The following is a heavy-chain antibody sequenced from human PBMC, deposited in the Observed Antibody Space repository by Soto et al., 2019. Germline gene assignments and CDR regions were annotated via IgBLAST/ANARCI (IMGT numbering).Heavy chain of an antibody. CDR1: GGSISSSSYY. CDR3: ASSIAAAGAPFFDY. J-gene: IGHJ4*02. D-gene: IGHD6-13*01. CDR2: IYYSGST. V-gene: IGHV4-39*01. Sequence: QLQLQESGPGLVKPSETLSLTCTVSGGSISSSSYYWGWIRQPPGKGLEWIGSIYYSGSTYYNPSLKSRVTISVDTSKNQFSLKLSSVTAAETVVYYCASSIAAAGAPFFDYWGQGTLVTVSS.